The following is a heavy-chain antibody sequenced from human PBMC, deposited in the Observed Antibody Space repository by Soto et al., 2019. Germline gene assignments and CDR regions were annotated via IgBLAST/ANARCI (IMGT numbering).Heavy chain of an antibody. CDR2: INHSGST. D-gene: IGHD2-2*01. CDR1: GGSFSGYY. V-gene: IGHV4-34*01. J-gene: IGHJ6*02. Sequence: PSETLSLTCAVYGGSFSGYYWSWIRQPPGKGLEWIGEINHSGSTNYNPSLKSRVTISVDTSKNQFSLKLSSVTAADTAVYYCSGSPFHCSSTSCYAIGDIVDTAMGTGLSSYYYGMDVWGQGTTVMVSS. CDR3: SGSPFHCSSTSCYAIGDIVDTAMGTGLSSYYYGMDV.